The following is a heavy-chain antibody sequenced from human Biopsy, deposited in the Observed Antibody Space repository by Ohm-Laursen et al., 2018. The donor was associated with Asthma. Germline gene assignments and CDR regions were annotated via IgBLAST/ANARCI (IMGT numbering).Heavy chain of an antibody. J-gene: IGHJ6*02. CDR2: LIPVLGTP. V-gene: IGHV1-69*13. CDR3: ARGYSDSDRIVYYYSGLEV. D-gene: IGHD5-12*01. CDR1: GDSFSNYA. Sequence: SVKVSCKPSGDSFSNYAISWVRQAPGQGLEWMGGLIPVLGTPDHAQMFEGRVTITADESTSTAYMELSSLSSEDTAVYYCARGYSDSDRIVYYYSGLEVWGQGTTVTVSS.